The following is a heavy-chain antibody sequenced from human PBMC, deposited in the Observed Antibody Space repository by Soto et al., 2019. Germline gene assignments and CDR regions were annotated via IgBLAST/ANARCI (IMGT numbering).Heavy chain of an antibody. V-gene: IGHV1-8*02. CDR2: MNPNTGNS. J-gene: IGHJ4*02. CDR1: GYTFTTYG. Sequence: ASVKVSCKAFGYTFTTYGINWVRQAPGQGLEWMGWMNPNTGNSGYAQKFQGRVTMTSDTSISTAHMELSSLRSEDTAVYYCARRAETNGWNGFGADKYYFDFWGQGTLVTVSS. D-gene: IGHD1-1*01. CDR3: ARRAETNGWNGFGADKYYFDF.